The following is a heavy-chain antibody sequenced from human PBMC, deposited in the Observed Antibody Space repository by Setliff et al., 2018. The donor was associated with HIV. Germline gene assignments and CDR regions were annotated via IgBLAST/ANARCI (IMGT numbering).Heavy chain of an antibody. V-gene: IGHV4-34*01. D-gene: IGHD3-22*01. CDR1: GGSLTGYY. Sequence: PSETLSLTCAVYGGSLTGYYWSWIRQPPGMGLEWIGEIHHGGATKYNPSVKSRVTISVDTSKNQFSLRLTSVTAADTAVYYCARARIGYYFQRPDYYYMDVWGKGTTVTVSS. J-gene: IGHJ6*03. CDR2: IHHGGAT. CDR3: ARARIGYYFQRPDYYYMDV.